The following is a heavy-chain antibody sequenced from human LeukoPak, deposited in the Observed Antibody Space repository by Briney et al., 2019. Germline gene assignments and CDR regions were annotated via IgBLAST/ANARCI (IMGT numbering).Heavy chain of an antibody. J-gene: IGHJ4*02. CDR3: ARDVGVVMFDY. V-gene: IGHV3-23*01. CDR2: IDNSGDNT. CDR1: GFTFNTNA. D-gene: IGHD3-3*01. Sequence: AGGSLRLSCAASGFTFNTNAMSWVHQAPGKGLEWVSTIDNSGDNTHYADAVTGRFTISRDNSKNTLYLQMNSLRADDTAVYYCARDVGVVMFDYWGQGTLVTVSS.